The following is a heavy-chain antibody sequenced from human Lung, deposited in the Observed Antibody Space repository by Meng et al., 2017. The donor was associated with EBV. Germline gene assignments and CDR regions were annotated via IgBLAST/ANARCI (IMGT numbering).Heavy chain of an antibody. J-gene: IGHJ4*02. Sequence: QLQLVQSGAEVKKPGASVRVSCEASGYTFTHHGISWIRQAPGQGLEWMGWISCYNGDTNYAQKLQGRVTMTTDTSTNTAYMDLRGLRSDDTAVYYCARDPSNTSGRYAYFDYLGQGTLGTVAS. CDR2: ISCYNGDT. D-gene: IGHD6-19*01. V-gene: IGHV1-18*01. CDR3: ARDPSNTSGRYAYFDY. CDR1: GYTFTHHG.